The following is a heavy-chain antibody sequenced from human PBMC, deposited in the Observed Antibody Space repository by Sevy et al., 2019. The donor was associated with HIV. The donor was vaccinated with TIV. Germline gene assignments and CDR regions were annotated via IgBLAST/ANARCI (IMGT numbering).Heavy chain of an antibody. CDR1: GYTFTDTGYD. J-gene: IGHJ6*02. CDR3: ARESYDFWTGPVDYDYGIDV. Sequence: ASVKVFCKASGYTFTDTGYDVHWVRQAPGQGLEWMGWINPKSGATNYAQKFQGRVTMTRDTSVSTANMELSRLRSDDTAVYYCARESYDFWTGPVDYDYGIDVWGQGTTVTVSS. V-gene: IGHV1-2*02. D-gene: IGHD3-3*01. CDR2: INPKSGAT.